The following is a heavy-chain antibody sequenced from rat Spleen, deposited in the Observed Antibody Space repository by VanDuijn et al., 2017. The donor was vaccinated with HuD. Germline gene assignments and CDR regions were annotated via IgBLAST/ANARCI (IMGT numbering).Heavy chain of an antibody. CDR1: GFTFSDFY. J-gene: IGHJ3*01. CDR2: ISYDGSNT. V-gene: IGHV5-29*01. Sequence: EVQLVESDGGLVQPGRSLKLSCAASGFTFSDFYMAWVRQAPTKGLEWVATISYDGSNTYYRDSVKGRFTISRDNAKSTLYLQVDSLRSEDTATYYCARGTRNYSSYGGFVYWGQGTLVTVSS. D-gene: IGHD1-2*01. CDR3: ARGTRNYSSYGGFVY.